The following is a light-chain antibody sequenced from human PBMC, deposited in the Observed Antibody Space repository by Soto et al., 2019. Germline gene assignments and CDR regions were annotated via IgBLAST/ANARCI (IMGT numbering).Light chain of an antibody. CDR2: AAS. CDR1: QGISNY. V-gene: IGKV1-27*01. CDR3: QKYDSAPWT. J-gene: IGKJ1*01. Sequence: DIPMTQSPSSLSASVRDRVTISCRASQGISNYLAWYQQKPGKVPKLLIYAASTLQSGVPSRFSGSGSGTDFTLTISSLQPEDGATYYCQKYDSAPWTFDQGTKVEIK.